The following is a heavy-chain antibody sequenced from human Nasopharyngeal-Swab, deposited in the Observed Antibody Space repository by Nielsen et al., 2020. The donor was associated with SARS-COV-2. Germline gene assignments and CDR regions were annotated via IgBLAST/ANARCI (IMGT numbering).Heavy chain of an antibody. D-gene: IGHD4-17*01. V-gene: IGHV3-48*02. CDR1: GFTFSAHS. CDR2: ISGSGSTL. Sequence: GGSLKLSFAASGFTFSAHSMIWVRQAPGQGLEWVSYISGSGSTLYYADSVKGRITVSRDNAKSSVYLQMSSLRDEDTAVYYCTRGDGALTYFDYWGQGTLVSVSS. CDR3: TRGDGALTYFDY. J-gene: IGHJ4*02.